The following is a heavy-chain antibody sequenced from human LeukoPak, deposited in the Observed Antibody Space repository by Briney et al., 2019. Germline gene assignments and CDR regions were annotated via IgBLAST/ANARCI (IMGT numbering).Heavy chain of an antibody. CDR1: GFTFSSYA. CDR3: AKGGSSYSEMDY. J-gene: IGHJ4*02. D-gene: IGHD4-11*01. CDR2: ISGSDGST. Sequence: PGGSLRLSCAASGFTFSSYAMSWVRQAPGKGLECVSSISGSDGSTYYADSVKGRFTISRDNSKNTLYLQMNSLRADDTAVYYCAKGGSSYSEMDYWGQGTLVTVSS. V-gene: IGHV3-23*01.